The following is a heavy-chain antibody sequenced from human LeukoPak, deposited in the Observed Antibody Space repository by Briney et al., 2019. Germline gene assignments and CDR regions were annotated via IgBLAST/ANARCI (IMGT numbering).Heavy chain of an antibody. Sequence: PSETLSLTCTVSGGSISNYYWSWIRQPPGKGLERIGYIYYPGNTNYNSPLESRVTISVDTSKNQFSLKLRSVTAADSAVYYCARGGWYLTVWGRGTLVTVSS. V-gene: IGHV4-59*01. CDR2: IYYPGNT. CDR3: ARGGWYLTV. CDR1: GGSISNYY. J-gene: IGHJ2*01.